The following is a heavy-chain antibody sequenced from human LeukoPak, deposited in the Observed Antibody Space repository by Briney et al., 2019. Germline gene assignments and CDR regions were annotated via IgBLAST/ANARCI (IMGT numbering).Heavy chain of an antibody. CDR2: IYYSGST. J-gene: IGHJ4*02. CDR1: GGSISNNY. CDR3: ARQTRDSSSPSLSFDY. Sequence: PSETLSLTCTVSGGSISNNYWSWIRQPPGKGLEWIGYIYYSGSTNYNPSLKSRVTISVDTSKNQFSLKLSSVTAADTAVYYCARQTRDSSSPSLSFDYWGQGTLVTVSS. V-gene: IGHV4-59*08. D-gene: IGHD6-6*01.